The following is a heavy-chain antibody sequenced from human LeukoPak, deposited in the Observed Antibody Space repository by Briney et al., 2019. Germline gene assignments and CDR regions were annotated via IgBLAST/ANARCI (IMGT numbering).Heavy chain of an antibody. J-gene: IGHJ6*02. Sequence: GGSLRLSCAASGFTVSSNYMSWVRQAPGKGLEWVSVIYSGGSTYYADSVKGRFTISRDNSKNTLYLQMNSLRAEDTAVYYCARDDYGGKLPYYYYGMDVWGQGTTVTVSS. V-gene: IGHV3-66*01. CDR3: ARDDYGGKLPYYYYGMDV. CDR1: GFTVSSNY. D-gene: IGHD4-23*01. CDR2: IYSGGST.